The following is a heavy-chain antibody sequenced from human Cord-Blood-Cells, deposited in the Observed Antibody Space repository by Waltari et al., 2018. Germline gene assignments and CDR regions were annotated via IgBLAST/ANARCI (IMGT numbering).Heavy chain of an antibody. CDR2: IYHSGST. Sequence: QGQLQESGPGLVKPSGQLSLTCPVSGGSSSGGNLWSGVRRPPGKELEWSGEIYHSGSTNYNPSLNSRVTISVDKSKNQFSLKLSSVTTADTSVYYCARGILVGATNWFDPWGQGTLVTVSS. V-gene: IGHV4-4*02. CDR3: ARGILVGATNWFDP. D-gene: IGHD1-26*01. J-gene: IGHJ5*02. CDR1: GGSSSGGNL.